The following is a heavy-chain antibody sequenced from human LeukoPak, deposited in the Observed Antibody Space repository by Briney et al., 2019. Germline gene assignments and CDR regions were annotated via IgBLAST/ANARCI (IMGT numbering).Heavy chain of an antibody. V-gene: IGHV4-59*08. J-gene: IGHJ4*02. D-gene: IGHD3-22*01. CDR2: IYYSGST. Sequence: SETLSLTCTVSGGSISSYYWSWIRQPPGKGLEWIGYIYYSGSTNYNPSLKSRVTISVDTSKNQFSLKLSSVTAADTAVYYCARLGSGYRGDYWGQRTLVTVSS. CDR3: ARLGSGYRGDY. CDR1: GGSISSYY.